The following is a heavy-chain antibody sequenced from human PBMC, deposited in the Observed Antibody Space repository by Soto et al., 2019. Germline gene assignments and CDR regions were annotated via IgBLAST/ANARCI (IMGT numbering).Heavy chain of an antibody. Sequence: PGGSLRLSCAASGFTFSSYSMNWVRQAVGKGLEWVSSISSSSTYIYYADSVKGRFTISRDNAKNSLFLQMNSLRAEDTAVYYCARVIAVAGPSWFDPWGQGTLVTVSS. J-gene: IGHJ5*02. CDR2: ISSSSTYI. CDR3: ARVIAVAGPSWFDP. V-gene: IGHV3-21*01. D-gene: IGHD6-19*01. CDR1: GFTFSSYS.